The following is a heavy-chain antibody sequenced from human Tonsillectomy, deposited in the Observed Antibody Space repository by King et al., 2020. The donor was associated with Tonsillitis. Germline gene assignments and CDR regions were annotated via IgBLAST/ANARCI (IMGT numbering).Heavy chain of an antibody. CDR2: ISYDGSNK. D-gene: IGHD2-2*01. Sequence: VQLVESGGRVMQPGRSMRLSCAASGFTFSTYAMHWVRQAPGKGLEWVAVISYDGSNKYYADSVKGRFTISRDNSKNTLYLQMNSLRTEDTAVYYCARQSLASDHSRNRYQPFDYWGQGTLVTVSS. CDR1: GFTFSTYA. CDR3: ARQSLASDHSRNRYQPFDY. V-gene: IGHV3-30*04. J-gene: IGHJ4*02.